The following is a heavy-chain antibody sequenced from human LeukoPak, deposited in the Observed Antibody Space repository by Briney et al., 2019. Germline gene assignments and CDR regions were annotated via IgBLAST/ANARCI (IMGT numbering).Heavy chain of an antibody. V-gene: IGHV3-30*03. J-gene: IGHJ4*02. Sequence: PGRSLRLSCAASGFTFSSYGMHWVRQAPGKGLEWVAVISYDGSNKYYADAVAGRFTISRDNSKNMLYLQMDSVRADDSAIYYCAVDLAHGVPDYFDYWGQGTLVTVSS. CDR2: ISYDGSNK. CDR1: GFTFSSYG. D-gene: IGHD2-8*01. CDR3: AVDLAHGVPDYFDY.